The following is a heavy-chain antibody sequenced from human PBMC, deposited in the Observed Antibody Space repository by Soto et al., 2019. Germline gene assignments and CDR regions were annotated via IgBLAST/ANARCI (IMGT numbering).Heavy chain of an antibody. Sequence: GGSLRLSCAASGFTFSSYAMHWVRQAPGKGLEWVAVISYDGSNKYNADSVKGRFTISRDNSKNTLYLQMNSLRAEDTAVYYCARFTVTTGDYGMDVWGQGATVTVSS. CDR3: ARFTVTTGDYGMDV. D-gene: IGHD4-4*01. CDR2: ISYDGSNK. J-gene: IGHJ6*02. CDR1: GFTFSSYA. V-gene: IGHV3-30-3*01.